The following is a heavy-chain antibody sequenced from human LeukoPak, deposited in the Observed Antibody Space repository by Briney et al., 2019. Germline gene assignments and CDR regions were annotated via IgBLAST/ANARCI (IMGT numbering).Heavy chain of an antibody. J-gene: IGHJ3*02. CDR1: GFTFSSYG. D-gene: IGHD5-12*01. CDR2: IRYDGSNK. V-gene: IGHV3-30*02. Sequence: GGSLRLSCAASGFTFSSYGMHWVRQAPGKGLEWVAFIRYDGSNKYYADSVKGRFTISRDNSKNTLYLQMNSLRAEDTAVYYCAKDLRASDLAFDIWGQGTMVTVSS. CDR3: AKDLRASDLAFDI.